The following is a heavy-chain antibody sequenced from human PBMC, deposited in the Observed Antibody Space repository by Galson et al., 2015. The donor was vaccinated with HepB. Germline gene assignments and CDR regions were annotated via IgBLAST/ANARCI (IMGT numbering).Heavy chain of an antibody. D-gene: IGHD4-17*01. CDR1: GYTFTSYY. V-gene: IGHV1-46*04. Sequence: SVKVSCKASGYTFTSYYMHWVRQAPGQGLEWMGIINPSGGSTSYAQKLQGRVTMTRDTSTSTVYMELSSLRSEDTAVYYCARSDGDYWYFDLWGRGTLVTVSS. J-gene: IGHJ2*01. CDR2: INPSGGST. CDR3: ARSDGDYWYFDL.